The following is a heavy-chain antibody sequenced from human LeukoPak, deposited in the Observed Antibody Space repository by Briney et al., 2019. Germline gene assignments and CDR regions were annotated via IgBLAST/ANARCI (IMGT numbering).Heavy chain of an antibody. CDR3: ARHGLGVTGPYNWFDP. V-gene: IGHV5-51*01. D-gene: IGHD2-21*02. CDR2: IYPGDSDT. CDR1: GYTFTNYW. Sequence: GESLKISCKASGYTFTNYWIGWLRQIPGKGLEWMGIIYPGDSDTRYSPSFQGQVTISADKSISTAYLQWSSLKASDSAIYYCARHGLGVTGPYNWFDPWGQGTLVTVSS. J-gene: IGHJ5*02.